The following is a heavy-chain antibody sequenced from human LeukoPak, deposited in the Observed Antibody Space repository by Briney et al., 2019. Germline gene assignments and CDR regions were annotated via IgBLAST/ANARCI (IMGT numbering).Heavy chain of an antibody. D-gene: IGHD2-2*01. CDR1: GFTFSSYG. CDR2: IWYDGSNK. Sequence: GGSLRLSCAASGFTFSSYGMHWVRQAPGKGLEWVAVIWYDGSNKYYADSVKGRFTISRDNSKNTLYLQMNSLRAEDTAVYYCARAPEGYCSSTSCYYYYYMDVWGKGTTVTVSS. J-gene: IGHJ6*03. CDR3: ARAPEGYCSSTSCYYYYYMDV. V-gene: IGHV3-33*01.